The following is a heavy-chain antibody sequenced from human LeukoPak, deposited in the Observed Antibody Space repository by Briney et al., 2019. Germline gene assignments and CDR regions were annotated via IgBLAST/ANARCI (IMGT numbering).Heavy chain of an antibody. V-gene: IGHV4-38-2*01. CDR2: IYTSGST. CDR1: GYSISSGYY. Sequence: SETLSLTCAVSGYSISSGYYWGWIRQPPGKGLEWIGRIYTSGSTNYNPSLRSRVTMSVDTSKNQFSLKLSSVTAADTAVYYCASAIALHAVAGIAFDIWGQGTMVTVSS. J-gene: IGHJ3*02. CDR3: ASAIALHAVAGIAFDI. D-gene: IGHD6-19*01.